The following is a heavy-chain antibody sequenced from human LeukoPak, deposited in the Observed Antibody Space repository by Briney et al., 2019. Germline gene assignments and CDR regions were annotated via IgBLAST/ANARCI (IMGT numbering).Heavy chain of an antibody. V-gene: IGHV1-2*02. CDR1: GYTFIGYY. D-gene: IGHD6-19*01. J-gene: IGHJ5*02. CDR3: ARVLPWLVRNWFDP. Sequence: ASVKVSCKASGYTFIGYYMHWVRPAPGQGRDWMGCINPNSGGTNYAQKFQGRRTMTRDTSISTAYMELSRLRSGDTAVYYCARVLPWLVRNWFDPWGQGTLVTVSS. CDR2: INPNSGGT.